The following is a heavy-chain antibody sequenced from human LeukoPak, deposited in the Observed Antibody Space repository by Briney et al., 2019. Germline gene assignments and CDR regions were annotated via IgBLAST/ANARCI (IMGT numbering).Heavy chain of an antibody. CDR1: GFTFCSYG. V-gene: IGHV3-33*01. CDR3: AREQGYSSGWYPY. D-gene: IGHD6-19*01. CDR2: IWYDGSNK. Sequence: GGSLRLSCAAPGFTFCSYGMHWVRQAPGKGLGWVADIWYDGSNKYYADSVKGRFTISRDKSKNTLYLQMNSLRPENTAVYYCAREQGYSSGWYPYGGQGTLVTVYS. J-gene: IGHJ4*02.